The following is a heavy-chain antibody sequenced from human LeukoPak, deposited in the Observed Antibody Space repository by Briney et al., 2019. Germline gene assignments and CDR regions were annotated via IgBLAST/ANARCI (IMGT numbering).Heavy chain of an antibody. V-gene: IGHV1-2*02. Sequence: ASVKVSCKASGYTFTGYYMHWVRQAPGQGLEWMGWINPNSGGTNYAQKFQGRVTVTRDTSISTAYMELSRLRSDDTAVYYCARDHCSGGSCYSRFDPWGQGTLVTVSS. D-gene: IGHD2-15*01. CDR2: INPNSGGT. J-gene: IGHJ5*02. CDR1: GYTFTGYY. CDR3: ARDHCSGGSCYSRFDP.